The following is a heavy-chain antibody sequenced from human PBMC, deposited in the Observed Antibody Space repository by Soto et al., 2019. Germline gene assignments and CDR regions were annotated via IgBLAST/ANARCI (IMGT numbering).Heavy chain of an antibody. CDR3: ARSVVVTSTMNYFDY. J-gene: IGHJ4*02. Sequence: GESLKISCKGSGYSVSNYWIACGRQMPGKGLEWMVVIFPADSDTKYSPSFQGQVTISADKSISTAYLQWSSLKASDTAMYYCARSVVVTSTMNYFDYWGQGSLVTVSS. D-gene: IGHD2-15*01. CDR2: IFPADSDT. CDR1: GYSVSNYW. V-gene: IGHV5-51*01.